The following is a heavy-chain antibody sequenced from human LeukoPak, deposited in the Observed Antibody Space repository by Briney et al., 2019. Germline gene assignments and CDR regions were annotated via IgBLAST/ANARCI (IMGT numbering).Heavy chain of an antibody. J-gene: IGHJ4*02. D-gene: IGHD3-16*01. V-gene: IGHV4-38-2*02. CDR3: ARVSSVNMIPDY. CDR1: GYTINSGYY. Sequence: SETLSLTCNVSGYTINSGYYRSWIRQTPGNGLEWIGETTHSGSTDYNPSLKSRVTISVDTSKNQFSLKLSSVTAADTAVYYCARVSSVNMIPDYWGQGTLVTVS. CDR2: TTHSGST.